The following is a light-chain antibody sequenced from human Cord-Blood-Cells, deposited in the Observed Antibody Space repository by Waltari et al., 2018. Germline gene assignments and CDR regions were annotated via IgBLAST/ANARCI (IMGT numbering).Light chain of an antibody. J-gene: IGLJ1*01. CDR1: KLGDKY. CDR2: QDS. V-gene: IGLV3-1*01. Sequence: SYELTQPPSVSVSPGQTASITCPGDKLGDKYACWYQQKPGQSTVLVIYQDSKRPSGIPERFSGSNSGNTATLTISGTQAMDEADYYCQAWDSSTYYVFGTGTKVTVL. CDR3: QAWDSSTYYV.